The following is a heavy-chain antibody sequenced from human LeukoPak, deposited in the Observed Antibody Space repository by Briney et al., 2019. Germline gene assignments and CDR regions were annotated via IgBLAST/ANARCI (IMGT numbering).Heavy chain of an antibody. J-gene: IGHJ4*02. Sequence: SETLSLTCTVSGGSISSSSYYWGWIRQPPGKGLEWIGSIYYSGSTYYNPSLKSRVTISVDTSKNQFSLKLSSVTAADTAVYYCASFPVYSSPYYFDYWGQGTLVTVSS. CDR1: GGSISSSSYY. CDR2: IYYSGST. CDR3: ASFPVYSSPYYFDY. D-gene: IGHD6-13*01. V-gene: IGHV4-39*01.